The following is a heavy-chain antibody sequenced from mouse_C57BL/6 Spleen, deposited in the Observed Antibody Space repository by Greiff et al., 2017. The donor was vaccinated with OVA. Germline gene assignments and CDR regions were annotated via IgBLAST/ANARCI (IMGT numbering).Heavy chain of an antibody. CDR3: ARDYGNYVDYAMDY. CDR2: INPSTGGT. CDR1: GYSFTGYY. V-gene: IGHV1-42*01. J-gene: IGHJ4*01. Sequence: EVKLVESGPELVKPGASVKISCKASGYSFTGYYMNWVKQSPEKSLEWIGEINPSTGGTTYNQKFKAKATLTVDKSSSTAYMQLKSLTSEDSAVYYCARDYGNYVDYAMDYWGQGTSVTVSS. D-gene: IGHD2-1*01.